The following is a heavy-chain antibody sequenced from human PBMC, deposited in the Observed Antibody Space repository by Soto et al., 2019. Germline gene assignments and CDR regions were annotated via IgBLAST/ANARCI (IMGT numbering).Heavy chain of an antibody. D-gene: IGHD2-2*02. CDR1: GGTFSSYA. CDR2: IIPIFGTA. V-gene: IGHV1-69*06. J-gene: IGHJ3*02. Sequence: QVQLVQSGAEVKKPGSSVKVSCKASGGTFSSYAISWVRQAPGQGLEWMGGIIPIFGTANYAQKFQGRVTITADKSTSTAYMELSSLRSEDTAVYYCARDRCSSTSCYTHADAFDIWGQGTTVTVSS. CDR3: ARDRCSSTSCYTHADAFDI.